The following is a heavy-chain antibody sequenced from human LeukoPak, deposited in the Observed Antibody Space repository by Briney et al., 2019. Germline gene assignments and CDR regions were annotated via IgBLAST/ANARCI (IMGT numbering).Heavy chain of an antibody. CDR1: GYSFTSYW. J-gene: IGHJ6*03. V-gene: IGHV5-51*01. D-gene: IGHD3-3*01. Sequence: GESLKTSCKGSGYSFTSYWIGWVRQMPGKGLEWMGIIYPGDSDTRYSPSFQGQVTISADKSISTAYLQWSSLKASDTAMYYCARLSVTIFGAPNYYYYYMDVWGKGTTVTISS. CDR3: ARLSVTIFGAPNYYYYYMDV. CDR2: IYPGDSDT.